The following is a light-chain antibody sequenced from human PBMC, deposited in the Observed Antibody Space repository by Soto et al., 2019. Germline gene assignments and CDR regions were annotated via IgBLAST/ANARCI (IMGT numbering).Light chain of an antibody. CDR2: GNN. J-gene: IGLJ3*02. CDR1: SSNIGAGYD. Sequence: QSVLTQPPSVSGAPGQRVTFSCTGSSSNIGAGYDVHWYQQLPGAAPKLLIFGNNNRPSGVTDRFSGSRSGTSASLAITGLQAEDEADYSCQSYDSNLRLVFGGGTKLTVL. V-gene: IGLV1-40*01. CDR3: QSYDSNLRLV.